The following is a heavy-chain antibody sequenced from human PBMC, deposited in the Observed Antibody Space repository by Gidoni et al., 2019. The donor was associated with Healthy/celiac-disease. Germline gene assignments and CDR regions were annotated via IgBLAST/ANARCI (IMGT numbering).Heavy chain of an antibody. CDR2: IPCNVSNK. D-gene: IGHD3-3*01. CDR3: ARDSMYYDFWSGYYPLGGYYYYGMDV. J-gene: IGHJ6*02. CDR1: GFIFSSHA. V-gene: IGHV3-30-3*01. Sequence: QVQLVESGGGVVQPGRSLRLSFAAAGFIFSSHALPSVRQAPGKGLGGVAVIPCNVSNKSYPDSVKGRFTSSRDNSKNTLYLQMNSRRAEDTAVYYCARDSMYYDFWSGYYPLGGYYYYGMDVWGQGTTVTVSS.